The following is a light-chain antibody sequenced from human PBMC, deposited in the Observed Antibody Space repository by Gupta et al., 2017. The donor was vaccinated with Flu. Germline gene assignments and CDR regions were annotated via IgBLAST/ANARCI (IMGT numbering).Light chain of an antibody. J-gene: IGKJ4*02. CDR1: QSISSY. CDR2: AAS. Sequence: DIQMTQSPSSLPASVGDRVTITCQASQSISSYLNWYQQKPGKAPKLLIYAASSLQSGVPSRFSGSGYGRDITLALSGLQTEEFANYNCEQSKRIPLTFGGGTKVEIK. CDR3: EQSKRIPLT. V-gene: IGKV1-39*01.